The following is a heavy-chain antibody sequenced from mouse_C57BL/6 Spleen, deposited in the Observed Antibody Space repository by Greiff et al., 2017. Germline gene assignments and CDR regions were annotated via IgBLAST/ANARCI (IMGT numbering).Heavy chain of an antibody. CDR3: AREGDYYCGSSPFAY. D-gene: IGHD1-1*01. Sequence: EVQLQESGPGMVKPSQSLSLTCTVTGYSITSGYDWHWIRHFPGNKLEWMGYISYSGSTNYNPSLQGRISITHDTSKNLFCLKVNSVTTEDTATYYCAREGDYYCGSSPFAYWGQGTLVTVSA. J-gene: IGHJ3*01. CDR1: GYSITSGYD. CDR2: ISYSGST. V-gene: IGHV3-1*01.